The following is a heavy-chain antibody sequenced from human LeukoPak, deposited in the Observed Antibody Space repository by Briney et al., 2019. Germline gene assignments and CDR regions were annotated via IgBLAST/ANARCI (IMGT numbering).Heavy chain of an antibody. V-gene: IGHV4-39*02. CDR1: GGSICSGYY. D-gene: IGHD2-21*02. Sequence: SETLSLTCTVSGGSICSGYYWAWIRQPPGKGLEWIGSIHYGGTTHYNPSLQSRVTISADTSKNQFALDLRSVTAADTAVYYCTRDIGDFVFDFWGQGTLVTVSS. CDR3: TRDIGDFVFDF. CDR2: IHYGGTT. J-gene: IGHJ4*02.